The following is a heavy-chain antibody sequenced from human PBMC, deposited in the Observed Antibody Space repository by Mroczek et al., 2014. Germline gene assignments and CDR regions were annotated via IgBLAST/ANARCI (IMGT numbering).Heavy chain of an antibody. CDR2: IWYDGSNK. Sequence: QVQLVQSGGGVVQPGRSLRLSCAASGFTFSSYGMHWVRQAPGKGLEWVAVIWYDGSNKYYADSVKGRFTISRDNSKNTLYLQMNSLRAEDTAVYYCARGGYSSSSASWATWGQGTLVTVSS. D-gene: IGHD6-6*01. V-gene: IGHV3-33*01. CDR1: GFTFSSYG. CDR3: ARGGYSSSSASWAT. J-gene: IGHJ4*02.